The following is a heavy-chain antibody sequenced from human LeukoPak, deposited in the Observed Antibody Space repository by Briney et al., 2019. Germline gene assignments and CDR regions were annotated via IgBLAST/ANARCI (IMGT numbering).Heavy chain of an antibody. V-gene: IGHV4-39*07. CDR3: ARVGGTNYYYYGMDV. Sequence: SETLSLTCTVSGGSISSSSYYWGWIRQPPGKGLEWIGSIYYSGSTYYNPPLKSRVTISVDTSKNQFSLKLSSVTAADMAVYYCARVGGTNYYYYGMDVWGQGTTVTVSS. CDR1: GGSISSSSYY. J-gene: IGHJ6*02. D-gene: IGHD3-10*01. CDR2: IYYSGST.